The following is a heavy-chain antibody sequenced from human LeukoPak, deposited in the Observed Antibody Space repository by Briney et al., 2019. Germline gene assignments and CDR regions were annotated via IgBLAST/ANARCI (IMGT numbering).Heavy chain of an antibody. D-gene: IGHD4-17*01. Sequence: GGSLRLSCAASGFTFSSYSVNWVRQAPGRGLEWVSAISGSGGSTYYADSVKGRFTISRDNSKNTLYLQMNSLRAEDTAVYYCAKDRPTVTPFDYWGQGTLVTVSS. CDR3: AKDRPTVTPFDY. V-gene: IGHV3-23*01. J-gene: IGHJ4*02. CDR2: ISGSGGST. CDR1: GFTFSSYS.